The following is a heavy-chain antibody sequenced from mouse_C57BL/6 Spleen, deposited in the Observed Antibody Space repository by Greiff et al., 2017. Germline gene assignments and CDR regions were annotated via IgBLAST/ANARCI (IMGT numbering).Heavy chain of an antibody. CDR1: GFTFSSYG. CDR3: ARITVVASYYAMDY. CDR2: IRIGGSYT. J-gene: IGHJ4*01. V-gene: IGHV5-6*01. D-gene: IGHD1-1*01. Sequence: EVQLVESGGDLVKPGGSLKFSCAASGFTFSSYGMSWVRQPPDKRLEWVATIRIGGSYTYYPDTVQGRFTISRDIAKNNLYLQMSSLKSEDTAMYDCARITVVASYYAMDYWGQGTSVTVSS.